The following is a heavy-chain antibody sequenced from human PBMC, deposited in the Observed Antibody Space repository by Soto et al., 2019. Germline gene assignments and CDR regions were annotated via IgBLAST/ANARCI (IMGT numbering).Heavy chain of an antibody. D-gene: IGHD6-6*01. CDR3: AREGSSPHFDY. CDR1: GFTFSSYD. V-gene: IGHV3-13*01. CDR2: IGTAGDT. J-gene: IGHJ4*02. Sequence: GGSLRFSCAASGFTFSSYDMHWVRQATGKGLEWVSAIGTAGDTYYPGSVKGRFTISRENAKNSLYLQMNSLRAEDTAVYYCAREGSSPHFDYWGQGTLVTVSS.